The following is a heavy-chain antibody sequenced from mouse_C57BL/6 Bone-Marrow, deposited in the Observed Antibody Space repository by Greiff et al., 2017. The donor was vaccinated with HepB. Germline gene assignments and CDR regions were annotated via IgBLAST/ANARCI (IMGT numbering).Heavy chain of an antibody. Sequence: EVQRVESGGGLVQPKGSLKLSCAASGFSFNTYAMNWVRQAPGKGLEWVARIRSKSNNYATYYADSVKDRFTISRDDSESMLYLQMNNLKTEDTAMYYCVRRYDGYYGFAYWGQGTLVTVSA. CDR2: IRSKSNNYAT. D-gene: IGHD2-3*01. CDR1: GFSFNTYA. CDR3: VRRYDGYYGFAY. J-gene: IGHJ3*01. V-gene: IGHV10-1*01.